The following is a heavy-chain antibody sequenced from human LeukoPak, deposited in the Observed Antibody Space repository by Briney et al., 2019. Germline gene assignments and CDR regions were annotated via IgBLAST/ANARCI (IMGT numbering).Heavy chain of an antibody. CDR1: GGSISSYH. D-gene: IGHD1-26*01. Sequence: SETLSLTXTVSGGSISSYHWSWIRQPPGKGLEWIGYIYYSGSTNYNPSLKSRVTISVDTSKNQFSLKLSSVTAADTAVYYCARCLVGATYYFDYWGQGTLVTVSS. CDR2: IYYSGST. CDR3: ARCLVGATYYFDY. J-gene: IGHJ4*02. V-gene: IGHV4-59*01.